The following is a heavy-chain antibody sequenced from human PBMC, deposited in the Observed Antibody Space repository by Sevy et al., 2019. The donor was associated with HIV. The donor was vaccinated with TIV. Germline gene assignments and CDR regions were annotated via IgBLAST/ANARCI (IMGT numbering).Heavy chain of an antibody. Sequence: GGSLRLSCAASGFTFSTYGMHWVRQAPGKGLEWVAVMWFDGSNTYYADSVKGRFTISRDIARNTLHIQMNSLGAEDTAVYYCARDLEFYDYGDYGPAFMPDYWGQGTLVTVSS. CDR3: ARDLEFYDYGDYGPAFMPDY. V-gene: IGHV3-33*01. CDR1: GFTFSTYG. J-gene: IGHJ4*02. CDR2: MWFDGSNT. D-gene: IGHD4-17*01.